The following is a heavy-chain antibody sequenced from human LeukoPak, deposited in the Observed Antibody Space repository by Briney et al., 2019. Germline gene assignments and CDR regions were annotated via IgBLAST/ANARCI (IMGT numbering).Heavy chain of an antibody. D-gene: IGHD4-17*01. CDR1: GYRFGDHY. Sequence: ASVKVSCKAYGYRFGDHYIHWVRQAPGQGLEYLGWINPNSGGTNYAQKFQGRVTLTRDTSIDTAYIHLDSLTSDDTAVYFCARGYFGDYVLDTWGQGTLVTVSS. V-gene: IGHV1-2*02. CDR3: ARGYFGDYVLDT. J-gene: IGHJ5*02. CDR2: INPNSGGT.